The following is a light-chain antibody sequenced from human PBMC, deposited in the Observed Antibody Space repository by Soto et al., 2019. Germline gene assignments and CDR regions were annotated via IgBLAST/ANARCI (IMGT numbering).Light chain of an antibody. J-gene: IGKJ3*01. CDR2: GTS. V-gene: IGKV3-20*01. CDR3: QQYGSSLFT. CDR1: QSVSSKY. Sequence: IVLKQSPGTLSLSKGERATLSCRASQSVSSKYLAWYQQKPGQAPRVLIYGTSIRASGVPERFSGGGSGTDFTLTITRLEPEDFAVYYCQQYGSSLFTFGPGTKVDIK.